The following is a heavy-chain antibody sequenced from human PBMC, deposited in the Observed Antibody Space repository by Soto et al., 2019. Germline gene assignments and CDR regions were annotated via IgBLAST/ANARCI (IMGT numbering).Heavy chain of an antibody. Sequence: QVQLVESGGGVVQPGRSLRLSCAASGFTFSSYAMHWVRQAPGKGLEWVAVISYDGSNKYYTDSVKGRFTISRDNSKNTLYLQMNSLRAEDTAVYYCARGEDIVVVVAATFLYGMDVWGQGTTVTVSS. V-gene: IGHV3-30-3*01. CDR1: GFTFSSYA. J-gene: IGHJ6*02. CDR3: ARGEDIVVVVAATFLYGMDV. D-gene: IGHD2-15*01. CDR2: ISYDGSNK.